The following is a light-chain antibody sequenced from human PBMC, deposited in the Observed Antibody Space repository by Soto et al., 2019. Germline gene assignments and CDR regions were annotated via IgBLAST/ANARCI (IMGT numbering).Light chain of an antibody. V-gene: IGKV1-5*03. CDR2: KAS. CDR1: QSISSW. J-gene: IGKJ1*01. CDR3: QQYKTYPWT. Sequence: DLQMTQSPSTLSASVGDRVTITCRASQSISSWLAWYQQKAGKAPSLLIYKASSLESGVPSRFSGSGSGTEFTLTISSLQPDDFATYYCQQYKTYPWTFGQGTKVDIK.